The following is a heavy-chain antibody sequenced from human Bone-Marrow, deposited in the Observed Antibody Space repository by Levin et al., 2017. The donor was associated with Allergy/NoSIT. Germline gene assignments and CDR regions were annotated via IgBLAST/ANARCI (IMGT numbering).Heavy chain of an antibody. J-gene: IGHJ6*02. D-gene: IGHD3-22*01. V-gene: IGHV1-2*02. CDR1: GYTFSDYY. CDR3: ARSYYYDTNYYSYGMDV. CDR2: INPNSGGT. Sequence: GESLKISCKASGYTFSDYYMNWVRQAPGQGLEWMGWINPNSGGTTFAPKFQGRVTLTRDTSTTTANMELTRLRSDDTAVYYCARSYYYDTNYYSYGMDVWGQGTTVTVSS.